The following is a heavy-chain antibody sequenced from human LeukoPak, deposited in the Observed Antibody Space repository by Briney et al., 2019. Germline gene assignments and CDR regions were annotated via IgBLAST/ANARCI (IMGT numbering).Heavy chain of an antibody. J-gene: IGHJ4*02. Sequence: SETLSLTCSVAGVSISSYYWSWIRQPAGKGLEWIGRIYTSGSTNYNASLKSRVSMSVDTSKNQFSLKLTSVTAADTAVFYCARENSGSYREFDYWGQGTLVTVSS. CDR2: IYTSGST. V-gene: IGHV4-4*07. CDR3: ARENSGSYREFDY. CDR1: GVSISSYY. D-gene: IGHD1-26*01.